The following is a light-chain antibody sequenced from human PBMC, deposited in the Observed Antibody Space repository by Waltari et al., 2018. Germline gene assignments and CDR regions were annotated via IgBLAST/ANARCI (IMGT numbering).Light chain of an antibody. CDR1: QSVSSY. CDR2: DAS. CDR3: QQRSNWPLHT. V-gene: IGKV3-11*01. Sequence: EIVLTQSPATLSLSPGERATLPCSASQSVSSYLAWYQQRPCQAPRLLIYDASNRATGIPARFSGSGSVTDFTLTISTLEPEDFAVYYCQQRSNWPLHTFGQGTKLEIK. J-gene: IGKJ2*01.